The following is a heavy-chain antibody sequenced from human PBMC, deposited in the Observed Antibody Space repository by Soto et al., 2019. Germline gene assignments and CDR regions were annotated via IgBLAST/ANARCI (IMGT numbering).Heavy chain of an antibody. J-gene: IGHJ6*02. CDR3: AVNGNECYYYCGTDV. CDR1: GGSISSSNW. CDR2: IYHSGST. V-gene: IGHV4-4*02. D-gene: IGHD1-20*01. Sequence: SENLSLTCAVSGGSISSSNWWSWVRQPPGKGLEWIGEIYHSGSTNYNPSLKSRVTISVDKSKNQFSLKLSSVTAADTAVYYCAVNGNECYYYCGTDVCGQGTSLTLSS.